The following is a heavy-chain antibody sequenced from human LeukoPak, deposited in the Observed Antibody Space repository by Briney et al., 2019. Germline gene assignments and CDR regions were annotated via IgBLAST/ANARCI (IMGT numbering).Heavy chain of an antibody. CDR3: ARFTTADEDDSAFDH. V-gene: IGHV4-34*01. J-gene: IGHJ4*02. CDR1: GGSLRRHF. D-gene: IGHD1-1*01. CDR2: INLVGIT. Sequence: SETLSLTCAVSGGSLRRHFWAWIRQPPGMGLEWIGEINLVGITTYNKSLGGRASISMDTSNNQFSLTLQSVTAADTALYFCARFTTADEDDSAFDHWGQGSLVSVSS.